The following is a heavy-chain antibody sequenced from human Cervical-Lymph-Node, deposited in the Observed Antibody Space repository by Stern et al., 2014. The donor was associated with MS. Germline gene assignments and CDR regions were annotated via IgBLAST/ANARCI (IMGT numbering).Heavy chain of an antibody. CDR2: INHSGST. V-gene: IGHV4-34*01. Sequence: QVQLQQWGAGLLKPSETLSLTCAVYGGSFSGYYWSWIRQPPGKGLEWIGEINHSGSTNYNPSLKSRVTISVDTPKNQFSLKLSSVTAADTAVYYCARVPSTTGIQHWGQGTLVTVSS. D-gene: IGHD1-1*01. J-gene: IGHJ1*01. CDR1: GGSFSGYY. CDR3: ARVPSTTGIQH.